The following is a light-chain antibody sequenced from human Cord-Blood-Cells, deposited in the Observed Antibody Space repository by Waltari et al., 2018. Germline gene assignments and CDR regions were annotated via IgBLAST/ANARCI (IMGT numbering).Light chain of an antibody. Sequence: DIVLTQSPPTLSLSPGERATLSCRASQSVSSYLAWYQQKPGQAPRLLIYDASNRATGIPARFSGSGSGTDFTLTISSLEPEDFAVYYCQQRSNWPPMYTFGQGTKLEIK. J-gene: IGKJ2*01. CDR1: QSVSSY. CDR2: DAS. V-gene: IGKV3-11*01. CDR3: QQRSNWPPMYT.